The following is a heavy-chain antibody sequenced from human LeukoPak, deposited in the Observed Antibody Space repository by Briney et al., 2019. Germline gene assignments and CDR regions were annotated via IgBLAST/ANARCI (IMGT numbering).Heavy chain of an antibody. CDR3: AKDGVAVAEGYFDY. CDR2: ISGSGGST. J-gene: IGHJ4*02. V-gene: IGHV3-23*01. CDR1: GFTFSSYA. D-gene: IGHD6-19*01. Sequence: GGSLRLSCAASGFTFSSYAMSWVRQAPGKGLEWVSAISGSGGSTYYADSVKGRFTISRDNSKNTLYLQMNSLRAEDTALHYCAKDGVAVAEGYFDYWGQGTLVTVSS.